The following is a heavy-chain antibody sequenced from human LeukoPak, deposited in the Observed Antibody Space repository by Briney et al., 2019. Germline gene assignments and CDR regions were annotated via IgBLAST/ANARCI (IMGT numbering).Heavy chain of an antibody. CDR2: ISAYNGNT. Sequence: RASVKVSCKASGYTFTSYGISWVRQAPGQGLEWMGWISAYNGNTNYAQKLQGRVTMTTDTSTSTAYMELRSLRSDDTAVYYCARDVNDSSGSLFGYWGQGTLVTVSS. J-gene: IGHJ4*02. CDR3: ARDVNDSSGSLFGY. CDR1: GYTFTSYG. D-gene: IGHD3-22*01. V-gene: IGHV1-18*01.